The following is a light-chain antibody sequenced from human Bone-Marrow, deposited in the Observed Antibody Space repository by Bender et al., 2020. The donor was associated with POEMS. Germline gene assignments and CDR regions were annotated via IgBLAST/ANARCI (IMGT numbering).Light chain of an antibody. CDR2: DVS. J-gene: IGLJ2*01. Sequence: QSALIQPPSASGSPGQSVTISCTGSSSDVGAYKYVSWYQQHPGKAPTFLIYDVSYRPSGVSNRFSGSKSGNTASLTISGLQAEDEADYFCSSYTTVGTHVVFGGGTKVTVL. V-gene: IGLV2-14*03. CDR1: SSDVGAYKY. CDR3: SSYTTVGTHVV.